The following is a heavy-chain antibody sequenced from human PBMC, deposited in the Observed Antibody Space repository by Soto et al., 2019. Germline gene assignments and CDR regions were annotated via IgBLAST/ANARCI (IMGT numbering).Heavy chain of an antibody. CDR3: AKDPTYSYGHYPIDY. J-gene: IGHJ4*02. Sequence: GGPRLSLGAPGFTLSRVGMPRGRPGPGKGLEWVAVISYDGSNKYYADSVKGRFTISRDNSKNTLYLQMNSLRAEDTAVYYCAKDPTYSYGHYPIDYWGQGTLVTVSS. CDR1: GFTLSRVG. V-gene: IGHV3-30*18. D-gene: IGHD5-18*01. CDR2: ISYDGSNK.